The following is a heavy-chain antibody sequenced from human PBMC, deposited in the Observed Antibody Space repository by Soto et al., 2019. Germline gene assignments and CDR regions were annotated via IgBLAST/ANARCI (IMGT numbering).Heavy chain of an antibody. CDR2: IYYSGNT. D-gene: IGHD3-22*01. CDR3: ARDWHYYDSSGYPRVYGMDV. V-gene: IGHV4-59*01. CDR1: GGSISPYY. Sequence: QVQLQESGPGLVKPSETLSLTCTVSGGSISPYYWSWIRQPPGKGLEWIGYIYYSGNTEYNPSLKSRGTISVDTSKNQFSLKLSSVTAADTAVYYCARDWHYYDSSGYPRVYGMDVWGQGTTVTVSS. J-gene: IGHJ6*02.